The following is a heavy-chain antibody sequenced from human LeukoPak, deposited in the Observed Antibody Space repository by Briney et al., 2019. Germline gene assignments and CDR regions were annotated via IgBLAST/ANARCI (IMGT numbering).Heavy chain of an antibody. CDR3: ATKYSGSSFDY. CDR1: GGSISSGGYY. J-gene: IGHJ4*02. V-gene: IGHV4-31*03. D-gene: IGHD1-26*01. CDR2: IYYSGST. Sequence: TLSLTCTVSGGSISSGGYYWSWIRQHPGKGLEWIGYIYYSGSTYYNPSLKSRVTISVDTSKNQFSLKLSSVTAADTAVYYCATKYSGSSFDYWGQGTLVTVSS.